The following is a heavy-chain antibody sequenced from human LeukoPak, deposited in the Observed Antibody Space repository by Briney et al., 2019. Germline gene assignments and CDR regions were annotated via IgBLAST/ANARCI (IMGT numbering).Heavy chain of an antibody. V-gene: IGHV4-39*01. Sequence: PSETLSLTCTVSGGSISSSSYYWGWIRQPPGKGLEWIGSIYYSGSTYYNPSLKSRVTISVDTSKNQFSLKLSSVTAADTAAYYCARRYGSGGYYTYWGQGTLVTVSS. J-gene: IGHJ4*02. CDR3: ARRYGSGGYYTY. D-gene: IGHD3-10*01. CDR2: IYYSGST. CDR1: GGSISSSSYY.